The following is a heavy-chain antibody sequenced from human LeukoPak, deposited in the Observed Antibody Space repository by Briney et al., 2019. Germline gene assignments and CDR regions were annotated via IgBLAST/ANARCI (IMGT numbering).Heavy chain of an antibody. CDR1: GYTFTSYG. J-gene: IGHJ4*02. CDR3: AREIYYYDSSGYYYAPTQYFDY. Sequence: ASVKVSCKASGYTFTSYGISWVRQAPGQGLEWMGWISAYNGNTNYAQKLQGRVTMTTDTSTSTAYMELRSLRSDDTAVYYCAREIYYYDSSGYYYAPTQYFDYWGQGTLVTVSS. V-gene: IGHV1-18*01. D-gene: IGHD3-22*01. CDR2: ISAYNGNT.